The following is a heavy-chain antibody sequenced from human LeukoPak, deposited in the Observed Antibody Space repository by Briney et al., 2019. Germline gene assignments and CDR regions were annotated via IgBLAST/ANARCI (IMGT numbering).Heavy chain of an antibody. CDR2: ISSSSSYT. Sequence: QSGGSLRLSCAASGFTFSTYSMHWVRQAPGKGLEWVSYISSSSSYTNYADSVKGRFTISRDNAKNSLYLQMNSLRAEDTAVYYCARATTTVVTPGAFDIWGQGTMVTVSS. D-gene: IGHD4-23*01. CDR3: ARATTTVVTPGAFDI. J-gene: IGHJ3*02. CDR1: GFTFSTYS. V-gene: IGHV3-11*05.